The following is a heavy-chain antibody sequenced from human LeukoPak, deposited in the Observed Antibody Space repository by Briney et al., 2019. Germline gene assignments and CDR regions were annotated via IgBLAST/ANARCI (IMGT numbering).Heavy chain of an antibody. V-gene: IGHV3-53*01. D-gene: IGHD6-19*01. CDR3: ARVRWLVRAFDI. CDR1: GFTVRSNY. CDR2: IYSGGST. Sequence: GGSLRLSCAASGFTVRSNYMSWVRQAPGKGLEWVSVIYSGGSTYYADSVKGRFTISRDNSKNTLYLQMNSLRAEDTAVYYCARVRWLVRAFDIWGQGTMVTVSS. J-gene: IGHJ3*02.